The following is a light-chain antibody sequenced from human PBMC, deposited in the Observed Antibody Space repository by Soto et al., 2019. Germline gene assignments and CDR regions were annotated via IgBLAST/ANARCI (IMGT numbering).Light chain of an antibody. J-gene: IGKJ1*01. V-gene: IGKV1-8*01. Sequence: AIRMTQSPSSLSASAGDKVTITCRASQGISSYLAWFQQKPGRPPKLLMYATSTLQSDVPSRFSGSGSGTDFTLTIGCLQSEDFATYYCQQYYTYPWTFGQGTNVEIK. CDR3: QQYYTYPWT. CDR1: QGISSY. CDR2: ATS.